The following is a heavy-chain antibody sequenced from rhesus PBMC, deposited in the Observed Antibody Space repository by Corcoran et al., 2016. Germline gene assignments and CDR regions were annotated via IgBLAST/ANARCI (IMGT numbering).Heavy chain of an antibody. CDR1: GFTFSDHY. Sequence: EVQLVESGGGLVQPGWSLRLSCAASGFTFSDHYMYWVRQAPGKGLEWVGFIRSKAYGGTAEYAASVKGRFNISRDDSKSIAYLQMNSLKTEDTAVYYCTRGYYDSGFLYYFDYWGQGVLVTVSS. CDR2: IRSKAYGGTA. CDR3: TRGYYDSGFLYYFDY. J-gene: IGHJ4*01. V-gene: IGHV3-184*01. D-gene: IGHD3-28*01.